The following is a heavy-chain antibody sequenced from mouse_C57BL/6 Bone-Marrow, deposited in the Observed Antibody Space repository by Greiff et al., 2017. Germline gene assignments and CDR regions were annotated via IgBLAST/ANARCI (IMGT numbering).Heavy chain of an antibody. CDR2: IHPNSGST. D-gene: IGHD4-1*01. Sequence: QVQLKQSGAELVKPGASVKLSCKASGYTFTSYWMHWVKQRPGQGLEWIGMIHPNSGSTNYNEKFKSKATLTVDKSSSTAYMQLSSLTSEDSAVYYCASSNWAWFAYWGQGTLVTVSA. V-gene: IGHV1-64*01. J-gene: IGHJ3*01. CDR1: GYTFTSYW. CDR3: ASSNWAWFAY.